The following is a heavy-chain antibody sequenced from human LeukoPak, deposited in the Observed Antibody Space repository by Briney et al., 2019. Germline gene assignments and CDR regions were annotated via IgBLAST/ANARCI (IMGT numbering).Heavy chain of an antibody. V-gene: IGHV4-39*01. J-gene: IGHJ4*02. CDR2: YQTGST. Sequence: SETLSLTCTVSGNSIRTSSYQSGWIRQPPGKGLEWIGSYQTGSTYYNPSLNSRVTISVDTSNNQFSLNLISVTAADTAVYYCARLFDVWGQGTLVTVSS. CDR1: GNSIRTSSYQ. CDR3: ARLFDV.